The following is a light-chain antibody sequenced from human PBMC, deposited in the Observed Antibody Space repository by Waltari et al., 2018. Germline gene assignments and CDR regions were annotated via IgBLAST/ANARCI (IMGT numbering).Light chain of an antibody. CDR3: QQYDGEVVT. CDR1: QSVTSIS. Sequence: CRASQSVTSISLTWYQKKVGQAPRLLIYGTSSRATGIPDRFSGSESGTEFTLTISRLEPEDFAVYYCQQYDGEVVTFGGGTKVEI. V-gene: IGKV3-20*01. CDR2: GTS. J-gene: IGKJ4*01.